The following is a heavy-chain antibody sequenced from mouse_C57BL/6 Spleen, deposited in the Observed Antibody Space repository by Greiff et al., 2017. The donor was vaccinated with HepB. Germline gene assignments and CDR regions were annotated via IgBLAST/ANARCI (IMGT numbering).Heavy chain of an antibody. V-gene: IGHV5-9*01. CDR3: ARLLRSDYFDY. D-gene: IGHD1-1*01. CDR1: GFTFSSYT. Sequence: EVHLVESGGGLVKPGGSLKLSCAASGFTFSSYTMSWVRQTPEKRLEWVATISGGGGNTYYPDSVKGRFTISRDNAKNTLYLQMSSLRSEDTALYYCARLLRSDYFDYWGQGTTLTVSS. J-gene: IGHJ2*01. CDR2: ISGGGGNT.